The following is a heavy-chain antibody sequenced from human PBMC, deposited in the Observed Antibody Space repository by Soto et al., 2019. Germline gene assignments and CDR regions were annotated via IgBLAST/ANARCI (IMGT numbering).Heavy chain of an antibody. CDR1: GGSISSGRYY. CDR3: SRIDNRFLEWLFPDY. J-gene: IGHJ4*02. D-gene: IGHD3-3*01. CDR2: IYHSGNT. V-gene: IGHV4-31*03. Sequence: SETLSLTCTVSGGSISSGRYYWNWIRQHPGKGLEWIGYIYHSGNTYYNPSLKSRSSISLDTSKNQFSLKLDSVTVADTAVYYCSRIDNRFLEWLFPDYWGQGTLVTVSS.